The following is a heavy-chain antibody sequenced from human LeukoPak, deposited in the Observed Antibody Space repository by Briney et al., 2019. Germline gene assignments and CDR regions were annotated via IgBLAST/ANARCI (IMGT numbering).Heavy chain of an antibody. Sequence: PSETLSLTCTVSGGSISSSSYYRGWIRQPPGKGLEWIGSIYYSGSTYYNPSLKSRVTISVDTSKNQFSLKLSSVTAADTAVYYCARRSTRAIDYWGQGTLVTVSS. CDR1: GGSISSSSYY. J-gene: IGHJ4*02. V-gene: IGHV4-39*01. CDR2: IYYSGST. CDR3: ARRSTRAIDY. D-gene: IGHD5/OR15-5a*01.